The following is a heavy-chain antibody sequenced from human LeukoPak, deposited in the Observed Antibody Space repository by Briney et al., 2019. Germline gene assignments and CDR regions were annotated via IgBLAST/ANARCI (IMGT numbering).Heavy chain of an antibody. V-gene: IGHV4-34*01. J-gene: IGHJ5*02. CDR3: ARVNSVGSGTVNFGGFDP. CDR2: INHSGST. Sequence: PSETLSLTCAVYGGSFSGYYWSWIRQPPGKGLEWIGEINHSGSTNCNPSLKSRVTISVDTSKNQFSLKLSSVTAADTAVYYCARVNSVGSGTVNFGGFDPWGQGTLVTVSS. CDR1: GGSFSGYY. D-gene: IGHD3-10*01.